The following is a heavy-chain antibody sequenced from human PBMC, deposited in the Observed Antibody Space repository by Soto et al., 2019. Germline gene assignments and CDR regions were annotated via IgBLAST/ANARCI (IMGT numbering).Heavy chain of an antibody. CDR3: ARTNGAYSNYFDY. D-gene: IGHD2-8*01. CDR1: GFTFSSYS. Sequence: EVQLVESGGGLVKPGGSLRLSCAACGFTFSSYSMVLVRQAPEKGLEWVSSIGGSSGHIYYADSLKGRFTISRDNAKNSLYLQMNSLRVDDTAVYYCARTNGAYSNYFDYWGQGTLVTVSS. V-gene: IGHV3-21*01. J-gene: IGHJ4*02. CDR2: IGGSSGHI.